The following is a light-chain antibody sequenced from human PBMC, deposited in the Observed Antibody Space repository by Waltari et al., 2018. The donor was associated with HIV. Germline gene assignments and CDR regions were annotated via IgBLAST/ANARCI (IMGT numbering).Light chain of an antibody. Sequence: DRVTINCRTNQTITSHLNWYKQKLGKTPEVVIYAASTLQNGVPKRFIGSGAGTDFTLTINGLQPDDFATYFCQQTYTTPWTFAQGTKV. J-gene: IGKJ1*01. CDR3: QQTYTTPWT. V-gene: IGKV1-39*01. CDR1: QTITSH. CDR2: AAS.